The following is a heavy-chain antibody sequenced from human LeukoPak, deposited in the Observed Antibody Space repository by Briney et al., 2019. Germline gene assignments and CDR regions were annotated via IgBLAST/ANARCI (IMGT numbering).Heavy chain of an antibody. CDR3: ARGPTASALYYFDD. J-gene: IGHJ4*02. CDR1: GFTFNTYS. CDR2: ISSSSSYT. Sequence: GGSLCLSCAASGFTFNTYSMYGVRQAPGKGLEWVSSISSSSSYTYYADSVKGRFTISTDNAKNSLYLQMNSLRAEDTAVYYWARGPTASALYYFDDWGQGTLVTVSS. D-gene: IGHD1-26*01. V-gene: IGHV3-21*01.